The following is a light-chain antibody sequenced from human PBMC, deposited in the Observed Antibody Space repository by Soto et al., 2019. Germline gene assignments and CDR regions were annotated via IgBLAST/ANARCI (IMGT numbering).Light chain of an antibody. Sequence: DIQMTQSPSTLSASVGDRVTITCRASQSISSWLAWYQQKPGKAPKVLISDASTLKSGVPSRFSGSGSGTDFTLTISSLQPDDFATYYCQQYSTYYTFGQGTRLEIK. J-gene: IGKJ2*01. CDR2: DAS. CDR1: QSISSW. V-gene: IGKV1-5*01. CDR3: QQYSTYYT.